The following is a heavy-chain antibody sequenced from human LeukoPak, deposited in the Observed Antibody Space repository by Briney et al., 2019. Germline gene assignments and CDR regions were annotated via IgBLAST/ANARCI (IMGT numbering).Heavy chain of an antibody. Sequence: ASVKVSCKASGYTFSDYYIHWVRQAPGEGLEWVGWVFPRSGDTYYSQRFHGRAAMTTDTSINTAYMELSRLKSDDTGVYFCARPPRDLVSAAPFPFWGQGTLVTVSS. CDR3: ARPPRDLVSAAPFPF. D-gene: IGHD5/OR15-5a*01. J-gene: IGHJ1*01. CDR2: VFPRSGDT. CDR1: GYTFSDYY. V-gene: IGHV1-2*02.